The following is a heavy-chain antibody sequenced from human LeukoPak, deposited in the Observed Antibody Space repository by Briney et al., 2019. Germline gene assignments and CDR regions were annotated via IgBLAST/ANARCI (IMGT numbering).Heavy chain of an antibody. J-gene: IGHJ6*02. D-gene: IGHD2-2*01. CDR3: AKSGYCSSTSCYFLEHYYYGMDV. Sequence: PGGSLRLSCAASGFTFSSYAMSWVRQAPGKGLEWVSAISGSGGSTYYADSVKGRFTISRDNSKNTLYLQMNSLRAEGTAVYYCAKSGYCSSTSCYFLEHYYYGMDVWGQGTTVTVSS. CDR1: GFTFSSYA. V-gene: IGHV3-23*01. CDR2: ISGSGGST.